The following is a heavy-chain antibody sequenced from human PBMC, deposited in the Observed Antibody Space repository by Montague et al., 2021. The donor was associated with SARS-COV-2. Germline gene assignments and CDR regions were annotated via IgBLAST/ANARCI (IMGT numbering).Heavy chain of an antibody. D-gene: IGHD3-9*01. Sequence: SETLSLTCTVSGGSITSYYWTWIRQPPGKGLEWVGRIYYSGSTNYNPSLKSRVTISVDTSKNQFSLKLSSVTAADTAVYYCARTGLGAYDILTGYTVNAFDXWGQGTMVTVPS. CDR2: IYYSGST. CDR1: GGSITSYY. V-gene: IGHV4-59*01. J-gene: IGHJ3*02. CDR3: ARTGLGAYDILTGYTVNAFDX.